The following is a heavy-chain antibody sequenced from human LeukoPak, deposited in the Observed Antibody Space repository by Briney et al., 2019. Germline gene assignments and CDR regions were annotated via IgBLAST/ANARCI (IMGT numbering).Heavy chain of an antibody. D-gene: IGHD3-22*01. J-gene: IGHJ5*02. CDR1: GGTFRNYA. Sequence: GASVKVSCKASGGTFRNYAIYWVRQAPGQGLEWMGGIIPLFRTANYAQNFQGRVTITADESTSTAYMELSSLTSADTAIYYCARDHFTEQDSWFDHWGQGTLVTVSS. CDR2: IIPLFRTA. V-gene: IGHV1-69*13. CDR3: ARDHFTEQDSWFDH.